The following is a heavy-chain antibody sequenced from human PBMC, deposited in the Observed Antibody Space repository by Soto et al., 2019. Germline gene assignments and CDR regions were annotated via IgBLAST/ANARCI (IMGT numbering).Heavy chain of an antibody. V-gene: IGHV4-4*02. D-gene: IGHD5-18*01. J-gene: IGHJ5*02. Sequence: SETRSRTWAVSGGSISSSNWWSWFRQPPGKGRECIGEIYHSGSTDYNPSLKSRVTISVDKSKNQFSLKLSSVTAADTAVYYCARGRYQWIQLWRRYNWFDPWGQGTLVTVSS. CDR2: IYHSGST. CDR3: ARGRYQWIQLWRRYNWFDP. CDR1: GGSISSSNW.